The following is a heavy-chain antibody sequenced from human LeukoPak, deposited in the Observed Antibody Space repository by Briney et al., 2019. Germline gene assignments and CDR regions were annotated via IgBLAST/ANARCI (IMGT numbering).Heavy chain of an antibody. J-gene: IGHJ4*02. CDR3: AASYYDTLNGLDY. Sequence: SETLSLTCTVSGVSISSGPYYWTWVRQYPGGGLEYIGYIHHSGLTCYNPSLKSRLTISMDTSESQFSLQLRSVTAADTAVFFCAASYYDTLNGLDYWGQGTRVTVSS. V-gene: IGHV4-31*03. D-gene: IGHD3-9*01. CDR1: GVSISSGPYY. CDR2: IHHSGLT.